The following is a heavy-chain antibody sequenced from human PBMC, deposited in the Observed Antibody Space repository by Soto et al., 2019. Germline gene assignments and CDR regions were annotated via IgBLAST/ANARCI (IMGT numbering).Heavy chain of an antibody. J-gene: IGHJ5*02. CDR2: INPGGRTT. D-gene: IGHD1-26*01. CDR3: AFDHSRNDEGWWLDP. CDR1: EASFTGHW. Sequence: VQSGAEVKKPGDSVKVSCKEPEASFTGHWVHWVRQAPGQGLDWLVFINPGGRTTVYAQRLEGRVTKTRDTSTNTLYMEVGSLRSDDTAVYDCAFDHSRNDEGWWLDPWGQGTLVTVSS. V-gene: IGHV1-46*04.